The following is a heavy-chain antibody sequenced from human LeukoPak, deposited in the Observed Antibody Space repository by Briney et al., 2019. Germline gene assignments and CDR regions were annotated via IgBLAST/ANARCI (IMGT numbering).Heavy chain of an antibody. CDR1: GFTFSSYS. CDR3: ASIVDTAMVDSDAFDI. D-gene: IGHD5-18*01. J-gene: IGHJ3*02. Sequence: PGGSLRLSCAASGFTFSSYSMNWARQAPGKGLEWVSYISSSSSTIYYADSVKGRFTISRDNAKNSLYLQMNSLRAEDTAVYYCASIVDTAMVDSDAFDIWGQGTMVTVSS. V-gene: IGHV3-48*04. CDR2: ISSSSSTI.